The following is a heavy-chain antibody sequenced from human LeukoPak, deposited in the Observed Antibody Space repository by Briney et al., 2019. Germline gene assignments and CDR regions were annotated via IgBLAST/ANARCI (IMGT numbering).Heavy chain of an antibody. CDR1: GGSFSGYY. J-gene: IGHJ4*02. V-gene: IGHV4-34*01. CDR2: INHSGST. D-gene: IGHD1-26*01. CDR3: ARERRKPVGATTKYFDY. Sequence: SETLSLTCAVYGGSFSGYYWSWIRQPPGKGLEWIGEINHSGSTNYNPSLKSRVTISVDTSKNHFSLKLSSVTAADTAVYYCARERRKPVGATTKYFDYWGQGTLVTVSS.